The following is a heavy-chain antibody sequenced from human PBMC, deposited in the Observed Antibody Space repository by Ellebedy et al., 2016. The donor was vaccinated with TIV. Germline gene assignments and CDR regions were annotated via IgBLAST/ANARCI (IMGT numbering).Heavy chain of an antibody. CDR1: GGSISSSSYY. CDR2: IFYTGST. CDR3: PISHCSSISCSLNLFDP. D-gene: IGHD2-2*01. Sequence: MPSETLSLTCTVSGGSISSSSYYWGWIRQPPGKGLEWIGSIFYTGSTYYNPSLKSRVTISVDTSKNQFSLKLSSVTAADTAVYYCPISHCSSISCSLNLFDPWGQGTLVTVSS. V-gene: IGHV4-39*01. J-gene: IGHJ5*02.